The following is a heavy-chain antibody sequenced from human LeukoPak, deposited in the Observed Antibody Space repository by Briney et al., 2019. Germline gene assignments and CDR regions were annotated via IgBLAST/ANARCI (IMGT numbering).Heavy chain of an antibody. CDR2: LYYSGSI. CDR1: GGSISSSSYY. CDR3: ARSVWYFDL. Sequence: PPETLSLTCIVSGGSISSSSYYWGWIRQPPGKGLEWIGSLYYSGSIYYNPSLKSRVTISVDTSKNQFSLKLSSVTAADTAVYYCARSVWYFDLWGRGTLVTVSS. J-gene: IGHJ2*01. V-gene: IGHV4-39*07.